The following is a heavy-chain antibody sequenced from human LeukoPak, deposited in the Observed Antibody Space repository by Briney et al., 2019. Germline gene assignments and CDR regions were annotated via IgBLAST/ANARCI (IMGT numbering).Heavy chain of an antibody. Sequence: PSETLSLTCTVSGGSISSYYWSWIRQPPGKGLEWTGYIYYSGSTNYNPSLKSRVTISVDTSKNQFSLKLSSVTAADTAVYYCARYCSGGSCLTPFDYWGQGTLVTVSS. CDR2: IYYSGST. J-gene: IGHJ4*02. CDR1: GGSISSYY. CDR3: ARYCSGGSCLTPFDY. V-gene: IGHV4-59*08. D-gene: IGHD2-15*01.